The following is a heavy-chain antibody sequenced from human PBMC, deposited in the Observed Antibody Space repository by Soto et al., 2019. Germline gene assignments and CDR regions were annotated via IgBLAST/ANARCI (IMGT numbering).Heavy chain of an antibody. V-gene: IGHV1-24*01. CDR2: FDPEDGET. D-gene: IGHD6-19*01. CDR3: ATRNPRYSSGWYRTPLYMDV. CDR1: GYTLTELS. J-gene: IGHJ6*03. Sequence: ASVKVSCKVSGYTLTELSIHWVRQAPGKGLEWMGGFDPEDGETIYAQKFQGRVTMTEDTSTDTAYMELSSLRSEDTAVYYCATRNPRYSSGWYRTPLYMDVWGKGTTVTVSS.